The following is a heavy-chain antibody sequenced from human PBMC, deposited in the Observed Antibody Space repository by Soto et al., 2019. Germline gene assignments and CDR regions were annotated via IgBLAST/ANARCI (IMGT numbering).Heavy chain of an antibody. CDR1: GFTLSRYA. D-gene: IGHD2-15*01. CDR3: ATDHCSGGSCYPSFDH. J-gene: IGHJ4*02. CDR2: ISGDGYST. V-gene: IGHV3-64*01. Sequence: DVQLVESGGGLVQPGGSRRLSCVGSGFTLSRYAMYWVRQAPGKGLEYVSGISGDGYSTFYASSVKGRFSISRDNSKNTLYLQMAGLKAEDMAVYFCATDHCSGGSCYPSFDHWGQGNQVTVSS.